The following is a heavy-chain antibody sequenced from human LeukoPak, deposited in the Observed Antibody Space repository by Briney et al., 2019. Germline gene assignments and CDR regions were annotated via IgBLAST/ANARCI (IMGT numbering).Heavy chain of an antibody. D-gene: IGHD6-19*01. J-gene: IGHJ4*02. CDR1: GYSISSGYY. CDR3: ARDRGSRSSGWYVD. Sequence: SETLSLTCAVSGYSISSGYYWGWIRQPPGKGLEWIGSIYHSGSTYYNPSLKSRVTISVDTSKNQLSLKLSSVTAADTAVYYCARDRGSRSSGWYVDWGQGTLVTVSS. V-gene: IGHV4-38-2*02. CDR2: IYHSGST.